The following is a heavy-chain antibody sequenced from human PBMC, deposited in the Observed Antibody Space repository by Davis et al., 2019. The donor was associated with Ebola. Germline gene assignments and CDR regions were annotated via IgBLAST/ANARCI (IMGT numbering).Heavy chain of an antibody. J-gene: IGHJ4*02. V-gene: IGHV3-23*01. D-gene: IGHD3-3*01. CDR1: GFTFSSYA. CDR2: ISGSGGST. Sequence: GESLKISCAASGFTFSSYAMSWVRQAPGKGLEWVSAISGSGGSTYYADSVKGRFTISRDNSKNTLYLQMNSLRAGDTAVYYCAVYYDFWSGFDYWGQGTLVTVSS. CDR3: AVYYDFWSGFDY.